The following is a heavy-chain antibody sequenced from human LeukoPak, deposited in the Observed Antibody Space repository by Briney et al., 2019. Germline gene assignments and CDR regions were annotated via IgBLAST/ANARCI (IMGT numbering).Heavy chain of an antibody. CDR3: ARTTYYYDSSGVDY. J-gene: IGHJ4*02. Sequence: RESLKISCKGSGYSFTSYWISWVRQMPGKGLEWMGRIDPSDSYTNYSPSFQGHVTISADKSISTAYLQWSSLKASDTAMYYCARTTYYYDSSGVDYWGQGTLVTVSS. CDR2: IDPSDSYT. V-gene: IGHV5-10-1*01. D-gene: IGHD3-22*01. CDR1: GYSFTSYW.